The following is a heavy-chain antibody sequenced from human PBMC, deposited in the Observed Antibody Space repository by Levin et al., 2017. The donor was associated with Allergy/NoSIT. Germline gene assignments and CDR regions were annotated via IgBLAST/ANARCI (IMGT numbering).Heavy chain of an antibody. CDR2: MYHSGRT. CDR1: GYSISSHYY. V-gene: IGHV4-38-2*02. Sequence: SETLSLTCSVSGYSISSHYYWGWIRQPPGKGLEWIGSMYHSGRTYYNLSLKSRITISVDTSKNQFSLKLSSVTAADTAVYYCARDGSTMIRESAVWFDPWGQGTLVTVSS. CDR3: ARDGSTMIRESAVWFDP. J-gene: IGHJ5*02. D-gene: IGHD3-10*01.